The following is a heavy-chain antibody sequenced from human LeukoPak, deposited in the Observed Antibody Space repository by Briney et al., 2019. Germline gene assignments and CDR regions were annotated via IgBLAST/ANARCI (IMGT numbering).Heavy chain of an antibody. V-gene: IGHV1-2*06. J-gene: IGHJ5*02. CDR1: AYTFTDYY. D-gene: IGHD3-22*01. Sequence: ASVNVSCKASAYTFTDYYVHWVRQAPGQGLEWMGRINPSSGDTNYAQNFQGRVTMTEDTSTDTAYMELSSLRSEDTAVYYCATGYYDSSGYYSYHPWGQGTLVTVSS. CDR3: ATGYYDSSGYYSYHP. CDR2: INPSSGDT.